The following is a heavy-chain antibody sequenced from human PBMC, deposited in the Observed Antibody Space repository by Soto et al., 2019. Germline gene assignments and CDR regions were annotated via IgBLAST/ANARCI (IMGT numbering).Heavy chain of an antibody. Sequence: QVQLVQSGAEVKKPGASVKVSCKASGGTFSSYAISWVRQAPGQGLEWMGGIIPIFGTANYAQKFQGRVTITADESTSTAYMELSSLSSEDTAVYYCARMDFWSGGTDYYYYYGMYVWGQGTTVTVSS. J-gene: IGHJ6*02. CDR2: IIPIFGTA. CDR1: GGTFSSYA. CDR3: ARMDFWSGGTDYYYYYGMYV. D-gene: IGHD3-3*01. V-gene: IGHV1-69*01.